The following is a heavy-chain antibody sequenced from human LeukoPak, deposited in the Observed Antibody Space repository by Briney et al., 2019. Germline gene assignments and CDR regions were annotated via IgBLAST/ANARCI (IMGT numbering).Heavy chain of an antibody. D-gene: IGHD3/OR15-3a*01. J-gene: IGHJ5*02. Sequence: GGSLRLSCAASGFTFSSYAMSWVRQAPGKGLEWVSGISPSGDILYYADSVKGRFTISRDNLKNTLSLEMNSLRAEDTALYYCARDRDWGAFDAWGQGTLVTVSS. V-gene: IGHV3-23*01. CDR1: GFTFSSYA. CDR2: ISPSGDIL. CDR3: ARDRDWGAFDA.